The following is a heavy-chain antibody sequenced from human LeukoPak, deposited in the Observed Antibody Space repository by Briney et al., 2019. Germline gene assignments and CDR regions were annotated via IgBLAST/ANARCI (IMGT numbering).Heavy chain of an antibody. Sequence: ASVKVSCKASGYTFTSYDINWVRQATGQGLEWMGWMNPNSGITGYAQKFQGRVTMTRNTSISTAYMELSSLRSEDTAVYYCARAKRAYCSSTSCYFLGYWGQGTLVTVSS. V-gene: IGHV1-8*01. CDR2: MNPNSGIT. CDR3: ARAKRAYCSSTSCYFLGY. CDR1: GYTFTSYD. D-gene: IGHD2-2*01. J-gene: IGHJ4*02.